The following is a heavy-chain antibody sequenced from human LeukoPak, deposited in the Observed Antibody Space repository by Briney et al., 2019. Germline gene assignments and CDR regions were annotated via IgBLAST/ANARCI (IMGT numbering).Heavy chain of an antibody. Sequence: KPSETLSLTCTVSGGSISSYYWSWIRQPAGKGLEWIGRIYTSGSTNYNPSLKSRVTMSVDTSKNQFSLKLSSVTAGDTAVYYCARDRDHYDFWSGYDGNAFDIWGQGTMVTVS. CDR1: GGSISSYY. V-gene: IGHV4-4*07. D-gene: IGHD3-3*01. CDR2: IYTSGST. CDR3: ARDRDHYDFWSGYDGNAFDI. J-gene: IGHJ3*02.